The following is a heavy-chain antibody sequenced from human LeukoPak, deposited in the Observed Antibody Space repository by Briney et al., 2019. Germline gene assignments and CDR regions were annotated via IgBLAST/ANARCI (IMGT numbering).Heavy chain of an antibody. Sequence: GGSLRLSCAASGFTFSNAWMSWVRQAPGKGLEWVGRIKSKTDGGTTDYAAPVKGRFTISRDNAKNTLYMQMNSLRAEDTAVDYCARGDYYAMDVWGQGTTVIVSS. CDR2: IKSKTDGGTT. J-gene: IGHJ6*02. CDR1: GFTFSNAW. V-gene: IGHV3-15*05. CDR3: ARGDYYAMDV.